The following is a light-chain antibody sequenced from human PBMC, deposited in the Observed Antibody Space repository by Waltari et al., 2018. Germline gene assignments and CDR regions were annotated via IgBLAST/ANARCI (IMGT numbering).Light chain of an antibody. J-gene: IGLJ1*01. CDR3: SSCTTSNTVV. CDR1: SSDLGSYNY. CDR2: EVS. V-gene: IGLV2-14*01. Sequence: QSALTQPASVSGSPGQSIAISCTGTSSDLGSYNYVSWYQQHPGKAPKLMIYEVSHRPSGVSDRFSGSKSGSTASLTISGLQAEDEADYYCSSCTTSNTVVFGTGTKVTVL.